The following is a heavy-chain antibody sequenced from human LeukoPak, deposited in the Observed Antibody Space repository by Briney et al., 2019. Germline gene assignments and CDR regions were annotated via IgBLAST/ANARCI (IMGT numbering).Heavy chain of an antibody. CDR2: ISSSSSYT. D-gene: IGHD6-19*01. Sequence: GGSLRLSCAASGFTFSDYYMSWIRQAPGKGLEWVSYISSSSSYTNYADSVKGRFTISRDNAKNSLYLQTNSLRAEDTAVYYCARGSVAGTKFDYWGQGTLVTVSS. CDR1: GFTFSDYY. J-gene: IGHJ4*02. CDR3: ARGSVAGTKFDY. V-gene: IGHV3-11*06.